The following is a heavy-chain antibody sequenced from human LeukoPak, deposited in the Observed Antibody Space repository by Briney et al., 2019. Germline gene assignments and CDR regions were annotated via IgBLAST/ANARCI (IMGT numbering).Heavy chain of an antibody. J-gene: IGHJ5*02. V-gene: IGHV4-39*01. CDR3: ARHGALCTGGSCTRFDP. D-gene: IGHD2-15*01. Sequence: SETLSLTCTVSGGSISSSNYYWGWIRQPPGKGLEWIGTIYYSGSTYYNPSLKSRVTISVDTSKNHFSLKVRSVTATDTAMYYCARHGALCTGGSCTRFDPWGRGTLVTVSS. CDR1: GGSISSSNYY. CDR2: IYYSGST.